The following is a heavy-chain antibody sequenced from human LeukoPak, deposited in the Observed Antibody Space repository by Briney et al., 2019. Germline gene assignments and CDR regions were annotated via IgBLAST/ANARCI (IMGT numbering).Heavy chain of an antibody. J-gene: IGHJ6*03. CDR3: ASVVIRSSYYYYMDV. V-gene: IGHV3-66*02. CDR1: GFTVSSNY. Sequence: GGSLRLSCAASGFTVSSNYMSWVRQAPGKGLEWGSVIYSGGSTYYADSVKGRFTISRDNSKNTLYLQMNSLRAEDTAVYYCASVVIRSSYYYYMDVWGKGTTVTVSS. CDR2: IYSGGST.